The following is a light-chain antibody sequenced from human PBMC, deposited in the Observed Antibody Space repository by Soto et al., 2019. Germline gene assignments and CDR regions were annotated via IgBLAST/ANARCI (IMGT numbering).Light chain of an antibody. J-gene: IGKJ1*01. CDR1: ENINTD. CDR2: HAS. Sequence: DIQMTQSPSTLSASVGDRLTITCRASENINTDLAWYQQKPGKVPXXLIYHASSLVTGVPSRFSGSGSGTEFTLTISSLHPDDFAAYYCQQYSTLWTFGQGTKVDIK. CDR3: QQYSTLWT. V-gene: IGKV1-5*01.